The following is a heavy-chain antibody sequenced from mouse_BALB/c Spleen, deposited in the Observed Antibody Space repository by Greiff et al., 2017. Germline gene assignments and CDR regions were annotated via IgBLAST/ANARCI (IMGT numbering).Heavy chain of an antibody. J-gene: IGHJ3*01. CDR2: ISSGGST. CDR3: ARGGAMIPLFAY. Sequence: EVKLQESGGGLVKPGGSLKLSCAASGFTFSSYAMSWVRQTPEKRLEWVASISSGGSTYYPDSVKGRFTISRDNARNILYLQMSSLRSEDTAMYYCARGGAMIPLFAYWGQGTLVTVSA. V-gene: IGHV5-6-5*01. CDR1: GFTFSSYA. D-gene: IGHD2-3*01.